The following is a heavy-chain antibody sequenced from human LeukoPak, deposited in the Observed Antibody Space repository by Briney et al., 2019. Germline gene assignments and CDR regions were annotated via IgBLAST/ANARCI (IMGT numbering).Heavy chain of an antibody. Sequence: GESLKISCKGSGYSFTSYWIGWVRQMPGKGLEWMGIIYPGDSNTRYSPSFQGQVTISADKSISTAYLQWSSLKASDTAMYYCARLADILTHGGNWFDPWGQGTLVTVSS. V-gene: IGHV5-51*01. CDR2: IYPGDSNT. CDR3: ARLADILTHGGNWFDP. D-gene: IGHD3-9*01. CDR1: GYSFTSYW. J-gene: IGHJ5*02.